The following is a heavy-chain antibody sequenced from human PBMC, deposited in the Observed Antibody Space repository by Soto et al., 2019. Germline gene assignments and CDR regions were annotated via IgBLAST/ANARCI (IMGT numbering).Heavy chain of an antibody. D-gene: IGHD6-19*01. CDR1: GFTFGSFW. J-gene: IGHJ3*02. CDR3: ARTGRYTHIAVAGTGDAFDI. Sequence: GGSLRLSCAASGFTFGSFWMVWVRQAPGKGLEWVAVIWYDGSNKYYADSVKGRFTISRDNSKNTLYLQMNSLRAEDTAVYYCARTGRYTHIAVAGTGDAFDIWGQGTMVTVSS. CDR2: IWYDGSNK. V-gene: IGHV3-33*08.